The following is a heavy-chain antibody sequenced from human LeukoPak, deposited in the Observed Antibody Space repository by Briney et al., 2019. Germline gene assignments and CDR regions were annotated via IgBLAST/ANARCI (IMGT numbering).Heavy chain of an antibody. V-gene: IGHV1-18*01. Sequence: ALVKVSCKASGYTFSTYGLMWVRQAPGQGLEWMGWINTNNGNTNYAQKFQGRVTMTTDTSTSTGYMELGSLRSDDTAVYYCARKRCTGDCYLFDPWGQGTPVTVSS. J-gene: IGHJ5*02. CDR1: GYTFSTYG. D-gene: IGHD2-21*02. CDR3: ARKRCTGDCYLFDP. CDR2: INTNNGNT.